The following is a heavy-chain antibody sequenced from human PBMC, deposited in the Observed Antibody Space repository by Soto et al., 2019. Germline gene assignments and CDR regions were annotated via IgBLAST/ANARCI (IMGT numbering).Heavy chain of an antibody. CDR1: EYTFYTFG. V-gene: IGHV3-23*01. Sequence: GGSLRLSCTSSEYTFYTFGMSWVRQAPGKGLEWVSRISSNGADTYYADAVKGRFTVSRDNSKNTLYLQMNSLTAEDTAIYYCAKVSGVDCYTNCFDYWGQGTLVTVSS. J-gene: IGHJ4*02. CDR3: AKVSGVDCYTNCFDY. CDR2: ISSNGADT. D-gene: IGHD2-21*02.